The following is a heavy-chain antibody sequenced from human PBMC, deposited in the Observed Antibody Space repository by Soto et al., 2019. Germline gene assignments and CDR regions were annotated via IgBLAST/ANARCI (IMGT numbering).Heavy chain of an antibody. V-gene: IGHV4-31*03. CDR3: ASAIRFTMIVEACDY. CDR2: IYYSGST. J-gene: IGHJ4*02. D-gene: IGHD3-22*01. Sequence: QVQLQESGPGLVKPSQTLSLTCTVSGGSISSGGYYWSWIRQHPGKGLEWIGYIYYSGSTYYTPSLKRRATISVDTSKIQFSVKLSSVTAADTAVYYCASAIRFTMIVEACDYWGQGTLVTVSS. CDR1: GGSISSGGYY.